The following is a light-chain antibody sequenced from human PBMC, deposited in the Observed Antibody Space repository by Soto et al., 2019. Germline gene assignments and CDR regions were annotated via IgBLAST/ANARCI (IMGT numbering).Light chain of an antibody. V-gene: IGLV2-18*02. J-gene: IGLJ1*01. Sequence: QGVLAQPPSVSGSPGQSVTISCTGTSSDVGSYNRVSWYQQPPGTAPKLMIYEVSNRPSGVPDRFSGSKSGNTASLTISGLQAEDEADYYCSSYTSSSTYVFGTGTKVTAL. CDR3: SSYTSSSTYV. CDR1: SSDVGSYNR. CDR2: EVS.